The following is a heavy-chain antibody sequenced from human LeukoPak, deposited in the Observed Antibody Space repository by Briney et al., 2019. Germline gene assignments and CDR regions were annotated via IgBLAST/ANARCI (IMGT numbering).Heavy chain of an antibody. CDR2: IWYDGSNK. Sequence: GGSLRLSCAASGFTFSTYGIHWFRQAPGKGLEWVAVIWYDGSNKYYGDSVKGRFTISRDNSKNTLYLQMNSLRAEDTAVYYCARAKDNSGRDGFDIWGQGTMVTVSS. CDR1: GFTFSTYG. V-gene: IGHV3-33*01. CDR3: ARAKDNSGRDGFDI. J-gene: IGHJ3*02. D-gene: IGHD6-19*01.